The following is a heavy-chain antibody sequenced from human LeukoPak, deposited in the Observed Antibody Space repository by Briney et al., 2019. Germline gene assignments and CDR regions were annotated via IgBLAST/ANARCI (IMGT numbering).Heavy chain of an antibody. CDR1: GFTFSSYE. CDR3: ARATYSNGVYYYYYYMDV. J-gene: IGHJ6*03. CDR2: ISSSGSTI. V-gene: IGHV3-48*03. D-gene: IGHD4-11*01. Sequence: GGSLRLSCAASGFTFSSYEMNWVRQAPGKGLEWVSYISSSGSTIYYADSVKGRFTISRDNAKNSLYLQMNSLRAEDTAVCYCARATYSNGVYYYYYYMDVWGKGTTVTVSS.